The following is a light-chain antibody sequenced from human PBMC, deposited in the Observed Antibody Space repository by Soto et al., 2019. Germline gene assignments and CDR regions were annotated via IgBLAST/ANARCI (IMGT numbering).Light chain of an antibody. CDR1: QSVSSY. Sequence: IVLTQSAGPLSLSPGARATLSCVASQSVSSYLAWYQQKPGQAPRLLIYAASNRATGIPARCSGRESGTTFTLPLSNLDPEDFSDHYCQQPITFGEGTKLDIK. CDR2: AAS. V-gene: IGKV3-11*01. J-gene: IGKJ1*01. CDR3: QQPIT.